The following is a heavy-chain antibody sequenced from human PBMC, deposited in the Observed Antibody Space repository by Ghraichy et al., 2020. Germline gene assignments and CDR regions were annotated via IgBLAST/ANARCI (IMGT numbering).Heavy chain of an antibody. V-gene: IGHV4-34*01. CDR3: ARGRIVVVPAAYYYCYYYMDV. CDR2: INHRGST. Sequence: SETLSLTCAVYGGSFSGYYWSWIRQLPGKGREWIGEINHRGSTNYNPSLKSRVTISVDTSKNQFSLKLSSVTAADTAVYYCARGRIVVVPAAYYYCYYYMDVWGKGTTVTVSS. D-gene: IGHD2-2*01. J-gene: IGHJ6*03. CDR1: GGSFSGYY.